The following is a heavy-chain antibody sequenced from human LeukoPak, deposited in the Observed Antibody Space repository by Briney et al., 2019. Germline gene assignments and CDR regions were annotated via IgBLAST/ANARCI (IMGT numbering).Heavy chain of an antibody. Sequence: GGSLRLSCAASGFTFSSYAMSWVRQAPGKGLEWGSGISGSGGKTYYADSVKGRFSISRDNFKNTLYLQMNSLRAEDTAVCYCSQSWPGTERFDLWGRGTVVTVAS. CDR1: GFTFSSYA. V-gene: IGHV3-23*01. CDR2: ISGSGGKT. J-gene: IGHJ2*01. D-gene: IGHD1-1*01. CDR3: SQSWPGTERFDL.